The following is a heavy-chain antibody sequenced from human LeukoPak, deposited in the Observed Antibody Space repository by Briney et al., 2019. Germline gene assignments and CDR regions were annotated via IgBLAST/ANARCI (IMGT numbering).Heavy chain of an antibody. CDR3: ARGPGSATAEAFDI. J-gene: IGHJ3*02. CDR2: IYSSGVT. V-gene: IGHV4-4*07. D-gene: IGHD6-25*01. CDR1: GHSIINYY. Sequence: SETLSLTCTISGHSIINYYWTWIRQPAGKGLEWIGRIYSSGVTNYNPSLKSRVTLSVDTSKNHLSLEMNSVTAADTAVYYCARGPGSATAEAFDIWGQGPMVTVSS.